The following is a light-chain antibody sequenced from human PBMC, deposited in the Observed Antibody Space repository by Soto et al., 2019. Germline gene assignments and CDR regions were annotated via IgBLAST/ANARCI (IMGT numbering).Light chain of an antibody. CDR2: AAS. CDR3: QQSFSPLLT. Sequence: DIQMTQSPSSVSASVGDRVTITCRASQTLNNYLTWFQQKPGKAPKVLIYAASTLQSGVPSRFSGSGSGAEFTLSISSLQPEDFATYYCQQSFSPLLTFGGGTKVDIK. V-gene: IGKV1-39*01. CDR1: QTLNNY. J-gene: IGKJ4*01.